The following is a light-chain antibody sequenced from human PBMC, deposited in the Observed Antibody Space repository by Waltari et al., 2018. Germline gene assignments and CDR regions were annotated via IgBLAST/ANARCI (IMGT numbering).Light chain of an antibody. CDR1: QSISSY. CDR2: AAS. Sequence: DIQMTQSPSSLSASVGDRVTITCRASQSISSYLTWYQQKPGKAPKLLIYAASSLQSGVPSRFSGSGSGTDFTLTISSLQPEDFATYYCQQSYSTPEALTFGGGTEVEIK. CDR3: QQSYSTPEALT. V-gene: IGKV1-39*01. J-gene: IGKJ4*01.